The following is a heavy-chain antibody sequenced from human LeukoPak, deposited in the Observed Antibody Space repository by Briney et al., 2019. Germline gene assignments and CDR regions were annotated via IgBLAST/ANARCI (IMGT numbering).Heavy chain of an antibody. J-gene: IGHJ3*02. CDR3: TTDVPDITMVRGVPWGDAFDI. CDR2: IKSKTDGGTT. Sequence: PGGSLRLSCAASGFTFSSYWMHWVRQAPGKGLEWVGRIKSKTDGGTTDYAAPVKGRFTISRDDSKNTLYLQMNSLKTEDTAVYYCTTDVPDITMVRGVPWGDAFDIWGQGTMVTVSS. V-gene: IGHV3-15*01. CDR1: GFTFSSYW. D-gene: IGHD3-10*01.